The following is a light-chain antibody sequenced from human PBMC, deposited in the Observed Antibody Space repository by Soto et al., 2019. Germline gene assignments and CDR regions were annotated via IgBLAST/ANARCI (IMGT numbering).Light chain of an antibody. CDR1: QSVSSSY. CDR3: QQYSSSPYT. J-gene: IGKJ2*01. Sequence: EIVLTQSPGTLSLSPGERATLSCRASQSVSSSYLGWYQQKPGHAPRLLIYDASSRATGIPDRFSGSGSGTYFTLTISRLQPDDFAVYFCQQYSSSPYTFGQGTKLEIK. CDR2: DAS. V-gene: IGKV3-20*01.